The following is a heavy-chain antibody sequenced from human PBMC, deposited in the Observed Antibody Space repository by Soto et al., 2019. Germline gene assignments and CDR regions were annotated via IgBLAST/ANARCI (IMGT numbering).Heavy chain of an antibody. V-gene: IGHV4-34*01. D-gene: IGHD1-1*01. CDR2: ITSSGTT. J-gene: IGHJ5*01. CDR1: GGSFSYSY. CDR3: ARGRPAIATRWFDS. Sequence: SETLSLTCAVFGGSFSYSYWIWIRQSPGKGLEWIGEITSSGTTYYNPSLKSRVTISGDTSKNQFSLEVRSVTAADTAVYYCARGRPAIATRWFDSWGQGTLVTVSS.